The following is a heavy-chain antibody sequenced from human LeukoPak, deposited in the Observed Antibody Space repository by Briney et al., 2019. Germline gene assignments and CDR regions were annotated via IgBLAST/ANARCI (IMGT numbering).Heavy chain of an antibody. D-gene: IGHD1/OR15-1a*01. Sequence: GGSLRLSCAASGFTFSSYAMSWVRQAPGKGLQWVANINHRGDEKNYLDSVKGRFTISRDNARNSLNLQMSSLSAEDTAMYYCTRDGATTAPPEVMAVWGQGTTVIVSS. J-gene: IGHJ6*02. CDR2: INHRGDEK. V-gene: IGHV3-7*01. CDR1: GFTFSSYA. CDR3: TRDGATTAPPEVMAV.